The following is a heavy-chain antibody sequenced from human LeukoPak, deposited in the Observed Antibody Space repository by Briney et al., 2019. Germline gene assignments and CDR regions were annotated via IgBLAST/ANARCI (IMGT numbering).Heavy chain of an antibody. Sequence: GGSLRLSCVASGFTFGKYWMSWVRQAPGKGLEWVANIKLDGSEKNYVDSVKGRFTISRDNSRNTLYLQMNSLRAEDTAVYYCAKSPPRLVFDYWGQGALVTVSS. D-gene: IGHD6-6*01. J-gene: IGHJ4*02. V-gene: IGHV3-7*03. CDR2: IKLDGSEK. CDR1: GFTFGKYW. CDR3: AKSPPRLVFDY.